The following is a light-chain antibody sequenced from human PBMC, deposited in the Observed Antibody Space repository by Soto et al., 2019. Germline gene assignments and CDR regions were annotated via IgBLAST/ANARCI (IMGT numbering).Light chain of an antibody. CDR1: QSVFSS. J-gene: IGKJ4*01. V-gene: IGKV3-11*01. CDR2: DAS. Sequence: EIVLTQSPVTLSLSPGERATLSCRASQSVFSSLAWYQQKPGQAPRLLIYDASTRATAIPAMFRGSGSGTDFTLTISSLEPEDFAVYYCHQRSNWPLTFGGGTKVEIK. CDR3: HQRSNWPLT.